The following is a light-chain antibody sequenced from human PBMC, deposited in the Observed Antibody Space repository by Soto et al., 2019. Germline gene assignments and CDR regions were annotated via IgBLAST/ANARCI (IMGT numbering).Light chain of an antibody. Sequence: DIHMTQSPSTLSASVGDRVTITCRASQNIERWLAWYQQKPGKASKLLLYDVSSLESGVPSRFSGSGSATEFILTINGLQPDDFAAYFCQQFKSGTWTFGQGTKV. CDR2: DVS. CDR1: QNIERW. V-gene: IGKV1-5*01. J-gene: IGKJ1*01. CDR3: QQFKSGTWT.